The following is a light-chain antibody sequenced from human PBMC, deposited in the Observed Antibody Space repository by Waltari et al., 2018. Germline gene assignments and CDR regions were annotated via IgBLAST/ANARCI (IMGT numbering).Light chain of an antibody. J-gene: IGLJ2*01. V-gene: IGLV1-40*01. CDR3: QSYDSSLFVV. Sequence: QSVLTQPPSVSGAPGQRVTISCTGSRSNIGAGFDVHWYQQLPGTTPKPPIFGNNIRPSGFPDRFSGSKSGTSASLAITGLQAEDEADYYCQSYDSSLFVVFGGGTKLTVL. CDR1: RSNIGAGFD. CDR2: GNN.